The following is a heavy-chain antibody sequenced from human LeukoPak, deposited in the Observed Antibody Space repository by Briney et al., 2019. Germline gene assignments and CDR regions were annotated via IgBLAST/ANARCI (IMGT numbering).Heavy chain of an antibody. D-gene: IGHD2-21*01. V-gene: IGHV4-38-2*02. J-gene: IGHJ5*02. CDR1: GYSISSGYY. CDR3: ARCRGDRNWFDP. Sequence: SETLSLTCTVSGYSISSGYYWGWIRQPPGKGLEWIGSIYHSGSTYYNPSLKSRVTISVDTSKNQFSLKLSSVTAADTAVYYCARCRGDRNWFDPWGQGTLVTVSS. CDR2: IYHSGST.